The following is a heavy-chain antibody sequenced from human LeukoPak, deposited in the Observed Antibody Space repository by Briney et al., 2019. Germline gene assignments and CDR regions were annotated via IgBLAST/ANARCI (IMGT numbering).Heavy chain of an antibody. D-gene: IGHD6-19*01. CDR3: AMSSSVTRFDY. CDR2: ISTNGNT. J-gene: IGHJ4*02. CDR1: GGSIRSGSFY. Sequence: SETLSLTCTVSGGSIRSGSFYWSWIRQPAGKGLEWIGRISTNGNTNYNPSLKSRVAISVDTSKNQFSLTLNSVTAADTAVYYCAMSSSVTRFDYWGQGTLVTVSS. V-gene: IGHV4-61*02.